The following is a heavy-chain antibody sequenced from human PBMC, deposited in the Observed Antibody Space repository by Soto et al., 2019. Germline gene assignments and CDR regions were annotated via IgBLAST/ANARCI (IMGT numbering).Heavy chain of an antibody. V-gene: IGHV3-30*18. CDR1: GFTFSSYG. CDR2: ISYDGSNK. D-gene: IGHD2-8*01. J-gene: IGHJ6*02. Sequence: QVQLVESGGGVVQPGRSLRLSCAASGFTFSSYGMHWVRQAPGKGLEWVAVISYDGSNKYYADSVKGRFTISRDNSKNTLYLQMNSLRAEDTAVYYCAKDSGLLCTNGVCYPYYYYGMDVWGQGTTVTVSS. CDR3: AKDSGLLCTNGVCYPYYYYGMDV.